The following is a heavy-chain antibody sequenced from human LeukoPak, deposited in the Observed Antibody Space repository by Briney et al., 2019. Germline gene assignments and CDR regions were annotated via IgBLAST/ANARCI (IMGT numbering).Heavy chain of an antibody. CDR3: TTDELPRGPDY. Sequence: PGGSLRLSCAASGFTFSNAWMSWVRQAPGKGLEWVGRIKSKTDGGTTDYAAPVKGRLTISRDDSKNTLYLQMNSLKTEDTAVYYCTTDELPRGPDYWGQGTLVTGSS. V-gene: IGHV3-15*01. D-gene: IGHD1-1*01. CDR1: GFTFSNAW. J-gene: IGHJ4*02. CDR2: IKSKTDGGTT.